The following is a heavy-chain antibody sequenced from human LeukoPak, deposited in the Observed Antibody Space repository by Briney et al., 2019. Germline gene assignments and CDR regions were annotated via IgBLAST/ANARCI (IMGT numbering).Heavy chain of an antibody. J-gene: IGHJ4*02. Sequence: PGGSLRLSCAASGFTVSSNYMSWVRQAPGKGLEWVSVIYSGGSTYYADSVKGRFTISRDNSKSTLYLHLNSLRAEDTAVYYCAMSGAYTSPPFDSWGQGTLVTVSS. CDR1: GFTVSSNY. CDR3: AMSGAYTSPPFDS. D-gene: IGHD5-18*01. V-gene: IGHV3-53*01. CDR2: IYSGGST.